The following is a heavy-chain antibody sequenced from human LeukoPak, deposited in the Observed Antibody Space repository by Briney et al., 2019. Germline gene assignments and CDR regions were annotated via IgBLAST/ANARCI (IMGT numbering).Heavy chain of an antibody. Sequence: GGSLRLSCAASGFTFSSYWMSWVRQAPGKGLEWVANIKQDGSEKYYVDSVKGRFTISRDNAKNPLYLQMNSLRAEDTAVYYCARSVYGAVAGTKDWGQGTLVTVSS. J-gene: IGHJ4*02. D-gene: IGHD6-19*01. CDR3: ARSVYGAVAGTKD. CDR2: IKQDGSEK. V-gene: IGHV3-7*01. CDR1: GFTFSSYW.